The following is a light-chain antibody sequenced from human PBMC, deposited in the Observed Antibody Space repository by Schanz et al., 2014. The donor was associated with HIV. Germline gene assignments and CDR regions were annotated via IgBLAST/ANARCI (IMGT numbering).Light chain of an antibody. V-gene: IGKV3-20*01. CDR3: QQSYSTLFT. Sequence: DIVLTQSPDTLSVPPGERATLSCRASHSVSSNFFAWYQQKPGQAPRLLIFGASNRAAGIPDRFSGGESGTDFTLTISSLQPEDFATYYCQQSYSTLFTFGPGTKVDIK. J-gene: IGKJ3*01. CDR1: HSVSSNF. CDR2: GAS.